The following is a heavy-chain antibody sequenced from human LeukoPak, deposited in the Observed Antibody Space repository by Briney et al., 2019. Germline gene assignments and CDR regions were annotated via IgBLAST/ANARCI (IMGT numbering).Heavy chain of an antibody. J-gene: IGHJ5*02. CDR3: ARSSRPRTSGFDP. CDR1: GGSISSDSYS. V-gene: IGHV4-39*07. D-gene: IGHD1-14*01. Sequence: PSETLSLTCTVSGGSISSDSYSWGWIRQPPGKGLEWIGIVYYSGTTSYNPSLQSRVTISVGTSKSQFSLNLRSVTAADTAVYYCARSSRPRTSGFDPWGQGTLVTVSS. CDR2: VYYSGTT.